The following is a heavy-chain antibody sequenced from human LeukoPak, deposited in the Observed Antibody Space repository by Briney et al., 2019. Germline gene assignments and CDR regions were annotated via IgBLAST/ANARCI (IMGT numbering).Heavy chain of an antibody. J-gene: IGHJ4*02. Sequence: PGGSLRLSCAASGFTFSSYAMSWVRQAPGKGLEWVSAISGSGGSTYYADSVKGRFTISRDNSKNTLYLQMNSLRAEDTAVYYCAKDSASDYYGSGSYYNADSYFDYWGQGTLVTVSS. D-gene: IGHD3-10*01. V-gene: IGHV3-23*01. CDR3: AKDSASDYYGSGSYYNADSYFDY. CDR2: ISGSGGST. CDR1: GFTFSSYA.